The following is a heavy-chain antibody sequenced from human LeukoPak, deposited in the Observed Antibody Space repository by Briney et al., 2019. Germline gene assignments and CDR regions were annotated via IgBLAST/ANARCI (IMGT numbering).Heavy chain of an antibody. CDR2: IIPIFGTT. D-gene: IGHD1-7*01. V-gene: IGHV1-69*13. J-gene: IGHJ5*02. CDR3: ARDPWAGTRYTSQNWFDP. Sequence: SVKVSCKASGGTFSSYAISWVRQAPGQGLEWMRGIIPIFGTTNYAQKFQGRVTITADESTSTAYMELSSLRSEDTAVYYCARDPWAGTRYTSQNWFDPWGQGTLVTVSS. CDR1: GGTFSSYA.